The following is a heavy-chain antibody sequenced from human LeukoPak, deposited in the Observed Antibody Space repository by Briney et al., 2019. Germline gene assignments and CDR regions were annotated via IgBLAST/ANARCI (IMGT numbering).Heavy chain of an antibody. CDR1: GFTFSSYG. Sequence: GGSLRLSCAASGFTFSSYGMHWVRQAPGKGLEWVAVIWYDGSNKYYADSAKGRFTISRDNSKNTLYLQMNSLRAEDTAVYYCARGPPMVRGVISDYWGQGTLVTVSS. V-gene: IGHV3-33*01. CDR2: IWYDGSNK. CDR3: ARGPPMVRGVISDY. J-gene: IGHJ4*02. D-gene: IGHD3-10*01.